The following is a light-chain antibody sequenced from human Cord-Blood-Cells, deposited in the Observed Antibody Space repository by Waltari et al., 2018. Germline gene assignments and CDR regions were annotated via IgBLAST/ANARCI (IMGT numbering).Light chain of an antibody. J-gene: IGKJ1*01. CDR1: QGISNY. Sequence: DIQMNQPPPSLSASGGARVTSTCRASQGISNYLAWYQQKPGKVPKLLIYAASTLQSGVPARFSGSGSGTDFTITISSLQPEDVATYYCQKYNSALWTFGQGTKVEIK. CDR2: AAS. CDR3: QKYNSALWT. V-gene: IGKV1-27*01.